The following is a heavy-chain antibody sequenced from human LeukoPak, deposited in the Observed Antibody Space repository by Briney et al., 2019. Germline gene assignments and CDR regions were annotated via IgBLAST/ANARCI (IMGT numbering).Heavy chain of an antibody. J-gene: IGHJ4*02. CDR2: MYYSGGT. V-gene: IGHV4-39*01. Sequence: SETLSLTCTVSGGSISSSSHYWGWIRQPPGKGLEWIGSMYYSGGTYYNPSLKSRVTISIDTSKNQFSLKLNSVTAADTAVYYCARLVRYCSTNSCYHLYYRGQGTLVTVSS. CDR3: ARLVRYCSTNSCYHLYY. CDR1: GGSISSSSHY. D-gene: IGHD2-2*01.